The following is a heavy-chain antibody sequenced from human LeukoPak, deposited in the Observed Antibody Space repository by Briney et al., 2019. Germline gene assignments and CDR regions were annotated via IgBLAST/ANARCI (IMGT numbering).Heavy chain of an antibody. D-gene: IGHD3-10*01. V-gene: IGHV1-69*13. CDR2: IIPILGTV. Sequence: SVKVSCKASGGTFSSYAISWVRQAPGQGLEWMGGIIPILGTVRNAQRFQGRVTITADESTSTAYLALSSLRSEDTAVYYCARASRGGSSGPGSYFNDWFDPWGQGTLVTVSS. CDR1: GGTFSSYA. CDR3: ARASRGGSSGPGSYFNDWFDP. J-gene: IGHJ5*02.